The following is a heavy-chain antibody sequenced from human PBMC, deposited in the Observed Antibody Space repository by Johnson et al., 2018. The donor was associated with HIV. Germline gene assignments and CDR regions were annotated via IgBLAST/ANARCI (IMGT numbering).Heavy chain of an antibody. CDR1: GFTFDDYA. V-gene: IGHV3-20*04. CDR3: ARALVEYSSSGAFDI. Sequence: VQLVESGGGVVQPGRSLRLSCAASGFTFDDYAMHWVRQAPGKGLEWVSGINWNGGSTGYAASVKGRFTISRDNAKNSLYLQMNSLRAEDTALYYCARALVEYSSSGAFDIWGQGTMVTVSS. D-gene: IGHD6-6*01. CDR2: INWNGGST. J-gene: IGHJ3*02.